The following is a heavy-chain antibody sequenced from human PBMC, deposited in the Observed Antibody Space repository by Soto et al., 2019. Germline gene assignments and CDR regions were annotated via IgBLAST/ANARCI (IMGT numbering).Heavy chain of an antibody. V-gene: IGHV3-11*01. Sequence: QVQLVESGGGLVKPGGSLRLSCAASGFTFSDYYMSWIRQAPGKGLEWFSYISSSGSTIYYADSVKGRFTISRDNAKNSLYLQRTGLRAEDTAVYYCARAGYYYDRSGYYNHWGEETMVTVSS. J-gene: IGHJ5*02. CDR1: GFTFSDYY. D-gene: IGHD3-22*01. CDR2: ISSSGSTI. CDR3: ARAGYYYDRSGYYNH.